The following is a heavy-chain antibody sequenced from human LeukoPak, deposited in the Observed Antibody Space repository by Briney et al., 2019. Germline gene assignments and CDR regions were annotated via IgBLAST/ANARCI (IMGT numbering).Heavy chain of an antibody. CDR3: ARDRGYFDWLEGSYFDY. J-gene: IGHJ4*02. D-gene: IGHD3-9*01. CDR2: ISAYNGNT. Sequence: ASVKVSCKASGYTFTSYGIIWVRQAPGQGLEWMGWISAYNGNTNYAQKLQGRVTMTTDTSTSTAYMEPRSLRSDDTAVYYCARDRGYFDWLEGSYFDYWGQGTLVTVSS. V-gene: IGHV1-18*01. CDR1: GYTFTSYG.